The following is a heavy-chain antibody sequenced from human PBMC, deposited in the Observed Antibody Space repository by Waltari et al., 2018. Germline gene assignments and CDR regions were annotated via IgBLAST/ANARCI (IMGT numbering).Heavy chain of an antibody. CDR1: GYSISSGYY. CDR2: IYHSGST. CDR3: ARSSGDAFDI. J-gene: IGHJ3*02. V-gene: IGHV4-38-2*01. Sequence: QVQLQESGPGLVKPSETLSLTCAVSGYSISSGYYWGWIGQPPGKGLEWIGSIYHSGSTSYTPSRKSRVTISVDTSKNQFSLKLSSVTAADTAVYYCARSSGDAFDIWGQGTMVTVSS.